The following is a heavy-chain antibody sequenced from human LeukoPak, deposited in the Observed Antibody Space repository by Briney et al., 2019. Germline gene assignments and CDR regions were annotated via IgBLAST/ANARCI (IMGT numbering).Heavy chain of an antibody. CDR3: ARDLSGAYHYYGMDV. V-gene: IGHV1-18*01. D-gene: IGHD1-26*01. Sequence: VASVKVSCEASGYSFINYGLTWVRQAPGEGLEWMGWISGYNGKTNYAQKFQGRVTMTTDTSTSTAYMELRSLRSDDTAVYYCARDLSGAYHYYGMDVWGQGTTVTVSS. CDR2: ISGYNGKT. CDR1: GYSFINYG. J-gene: IGHJ6*02.